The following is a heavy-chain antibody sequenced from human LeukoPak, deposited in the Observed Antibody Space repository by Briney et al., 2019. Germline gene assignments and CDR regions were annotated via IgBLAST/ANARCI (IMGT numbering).Heavy chain of an antibody. Sequence: GASVKVSCKASGYTFTGYYMHWVRQAPGQGLEWMGWINPNSGGTNYAQKFQGRVTMTRDTSVSTAYMELSRLRSDDTAVYYCARGGFVGAIDAFDIWGQGTMVTVSS. D-gene: IGHD1-26*01. CDR1: GYTFTGYY. CDR3: ARGGFVGAIDAFDI. J-gene: IGHJ3*02. V-gene: IGHV1-2*02. CDR2: INPNSGGT.